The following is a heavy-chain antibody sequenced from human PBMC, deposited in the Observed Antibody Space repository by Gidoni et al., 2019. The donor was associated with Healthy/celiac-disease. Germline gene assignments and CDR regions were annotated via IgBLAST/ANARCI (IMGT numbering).Heavy chain of an antibody. CDR1: GFTFSSAW. V-gene: IGHV3-15*07. D-gene: IGHD4-17*01. J-gene: IGHJ6*02. CDR3: TTDQDYGDYVVSMDV. CDR2: IKSKTDGGTT. Sequence: EVPWVVSGGGLVRLGGSLRPPWPASGFTFSSAWMNWVRQAPGKGLEWVGRIKSKTDGGTTDYAAPVKGRFTISRDDSKNTLYLQMISLKTEDTAVYYCTTDQDYGDYVVSMDVWGQGTTVTVSS.